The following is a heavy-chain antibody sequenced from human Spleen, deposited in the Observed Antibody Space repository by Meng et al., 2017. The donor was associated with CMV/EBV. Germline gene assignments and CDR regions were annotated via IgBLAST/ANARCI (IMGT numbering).Heavy chain of an antibody. Sequence: QLQLQESGPGLVKPSEALSRTCTVSGGSISSSSYYWGWIRQPAGKGLEWIGRIYTSGSTNYNPSLKSRVTMSVDTSKNQFSLKLSSVTAADTAVYYCARGQLNYYDSSGYDPWGQGTLVTVSS. CDR1: GGSISSSSYY. V-gene: IGHV4-61*02. CDR3: ARGQLNYYDSSGYDP. J-gene: IGHJ4*02. D-gene: IGHD3-22*01. CDR2: IYTSGST.